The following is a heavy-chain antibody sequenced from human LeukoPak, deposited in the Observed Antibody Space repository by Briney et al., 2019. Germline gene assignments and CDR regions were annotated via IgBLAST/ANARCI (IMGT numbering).Heavy chain of an antibody. CDR2: INHSGST. V-gene: IGHV4-34*01. CDR1: GGSFSGYY. CDR3: ARPHDSSGYQQYYYYMDV. D-gene: IGHD3-22*01. J-gene: IGHJ6*03. Sequence: SETLSLTCAVYGGSFSGYYWGWIRQPPGKGLEWIGEINHSGSTNYNPSLKSRVTISVDTSKNQFSLKLSSVTAADTAVYYCARPHDSSGYQQYYYYMDVWGKGTTVTVSS.